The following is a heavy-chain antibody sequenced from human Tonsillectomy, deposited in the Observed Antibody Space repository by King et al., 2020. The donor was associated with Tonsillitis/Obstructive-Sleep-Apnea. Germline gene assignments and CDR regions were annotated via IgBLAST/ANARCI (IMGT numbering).Heavy chain of an antibody. V-gene: IGHV3-15*01. J-gene: IGHJ4*02. CDR2: IKSKTDSGTT. D-gene: IGHD3-3*01. CDR1: EFTFSNAW. Sequence: VQLVESGGGLVKPGGSLRLSCAVSEFTFSNAWMSWVRQAPGKGLEWVGRIKSKTDSGTTEYAAPVKGRFSISRDDSKNTVYLQMKSLKTEDTAVYCCTIETPQLRFLEWQCFDYWGQGTLVTVSS. CDR3: TIETPQLRFLEWQCFDY.